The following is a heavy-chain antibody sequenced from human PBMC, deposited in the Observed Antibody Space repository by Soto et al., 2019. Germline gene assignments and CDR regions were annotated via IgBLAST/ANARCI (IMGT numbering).Heavy chain of an antibody. V-gene: IGHV1-3*01. CDR1: GYTFTGYA. CDR2: INGGNGDT. J-gene: IGHJ4*02. D-gene: IGHD2-2*01. Sequence: ASVKVSCKASGYTFTGYAIQWVRQAPGQRLEWMGWINGGNGDTKYSQKFQGRVTITRDTSASTAYMELTSLGSEDTAVYHCARGYCSSTSCQYYFDYWGQGTLVTVSS. CDR3: ARGYCSSTSCQYYFDY.